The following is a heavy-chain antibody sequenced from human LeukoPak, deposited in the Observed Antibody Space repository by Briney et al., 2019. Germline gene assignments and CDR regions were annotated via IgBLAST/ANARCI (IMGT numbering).Heavy chain of an antibody. CDR3: ARGMTTGD. V-gene: IGHV3-7*05. CDR2: IKHDGSEK. J-gene: IGHJ4*02. CDR1: GFTFSSFW. D-gene: IGHD4-17*01. Sequence: GGSLRLSCATSGFTFSSFWMNWVRQAPGKGLEWVANIKHDGSEKYYVDSVKGRFTISGDNAKSSLFLQMNSLRVEDTAVYYCARGMTTGDWGQGTLVTVSS.